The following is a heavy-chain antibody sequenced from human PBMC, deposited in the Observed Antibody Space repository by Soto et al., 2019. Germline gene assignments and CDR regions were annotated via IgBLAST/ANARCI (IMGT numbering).Heavy chain of an antibody. D-gene: IGHD3-3*01. J-gene: IGHJ4*02. CDR1: GGTSTRYA. CDR2: IVPMFGTS. V-gene: IGHV1-69*06. Sequence: QERLVQSGAEVRKPGSSVKVSCKVTGGTSTRYAINWVRQAPGQGLEWMGGIVPMFGTSKYAQKFQGRVTITEDTSTNIAYMELRSLRAEDTDVYYCNMGSECDFWSGYLWGQGTLVSVSS. CDR3: NMGSECDFWSGYL.